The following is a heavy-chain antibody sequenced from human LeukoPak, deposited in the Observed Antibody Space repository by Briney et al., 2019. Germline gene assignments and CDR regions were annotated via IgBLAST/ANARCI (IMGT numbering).Heavy chain of an antibody. CDR3: ARASIAAGPYYFDS. J-gene: IGHJ4*02. CDR2: MKQDGSDS. D-gene: IGHD6-13*01. Sequence: GGSLRLSCSASGFHFSGYWMTWVRQAPGKGLQWVASMKQDGSDSYHVDSVKGRFTISRDNAKNSLDLQMNSLRAEDTAVYYCARASIAAGPYYFDSWGQGTLVTVSS. V-gene: IGHV3-7*01. CDR1: GFHFSGYW.